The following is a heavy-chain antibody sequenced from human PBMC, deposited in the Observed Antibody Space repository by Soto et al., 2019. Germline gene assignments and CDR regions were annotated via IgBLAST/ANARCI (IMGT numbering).Heavy chain of an antibody. J-gene: IGHJ6*03. Sequence: EVHLVESGGGLVQPGGSLTLSCAASGFTFGDSAIHWVRQASGNGLEWVGRIRAKPNNNATSYGDSVKGRFTISRDDSKNTAYLHMTSLKPEDSAVYFCTADLEYCSGGTCYYFYYYMDVWGKGTTVTVSS. CDR1: GFTFGDSA. D-gene: IGHD2-15*01. CDR3: TADLEYCSGGTCYYFYYYMDV. CDR2: IRAKPNNNAT. V-gene: IGHV3-73*01.